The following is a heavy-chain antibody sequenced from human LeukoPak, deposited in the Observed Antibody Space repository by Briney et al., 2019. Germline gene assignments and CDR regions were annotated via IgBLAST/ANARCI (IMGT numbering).Heavy chain of an antibody. Sequence: ASVKVSCKASGGTFSSYAISWVRQAPGQGLEWMGGINPSGGSTSYAQKFQGRVTMTRDMSTSTVYMELSSLRSEDTAVYYCASSIAVPPRYYYYYMDVWGKGTTVTVSS. D-gene: IGHD6-19*01. CDR3: ASSIAVPPRYYYYYMDV. V-gene: IGHV1-46*01. J-gene: IGHJ6*03. CDR2: INPSGGST. CDR1: GGTFSSYA.